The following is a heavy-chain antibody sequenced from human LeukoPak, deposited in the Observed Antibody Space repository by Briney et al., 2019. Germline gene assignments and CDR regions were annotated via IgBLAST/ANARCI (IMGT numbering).Heavy chain of an antibody. V-gene: IGHV1-69*05. D-gene: IGHD3-3*01. J-gene: IGHJ4*02. CDR1: GGTFSSYA. CDR3: AKVGHYFWSSYYSFDY. CDR2: IIPIFGTA. Sequence: ASVKVSYKASGGTFSSYAISWVRQDPGHPLEWTGGIIPIFGTANYAQKVQDRVTITTDESTSTAYMELSSLRSEDTAGYYCAKVGHYFWSSYYSFDYWVQGTLVTVSS.